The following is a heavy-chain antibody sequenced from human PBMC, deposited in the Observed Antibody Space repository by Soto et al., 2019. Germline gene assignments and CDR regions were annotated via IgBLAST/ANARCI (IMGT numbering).Heavy chain of an antibody. CDR2: ISHDGNNK. CDR3: AIASGHRYATLHGPVDH. D-gene: IGHD2-8*01. CDR1: GFTFNRHP. Sequence: QVQLVESGGGVVQPGRSLRLSCAASGFTFNRHPLHWVRQAPGKGLEWVAVISHDGNNKYYADSVKGRFTISRDNSMNMLYLQMSGLRTVDTAIFYCAIASGHRYATLHGPVDHWGQGALVTVAS. V-gene: IGHV3-30-3*01. J-gene: IGHJ4*02.